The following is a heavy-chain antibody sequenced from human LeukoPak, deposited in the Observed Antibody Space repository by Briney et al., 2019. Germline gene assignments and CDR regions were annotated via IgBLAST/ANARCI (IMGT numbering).Heavy chain of an antibody. CDR2: MYTSGTT. D-gene: IGHD6-6*01. CDR1: GGSISSGSYY. CDR3: ARGASSSSAIGYYYYYMDV. V-gene: IGHV4-61*02. Sequence: PSETLSLTCTVSGGSISSGSYYWSWIRQPAGKGLEWIGRMYTSGTTNYNPPLKSRITISVDTSKNQFSLKLTSVTAADTAVYYCARGASSSSAIGYYYYYMDVWGNGTTVTVSS. J-gene: IGHJ6*03.